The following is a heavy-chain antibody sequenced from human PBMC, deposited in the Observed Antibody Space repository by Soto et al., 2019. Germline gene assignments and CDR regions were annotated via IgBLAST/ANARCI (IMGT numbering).Heavy chain of an antibody. J-gene: IGHJ4*02. V-gene: IGHV1-18*01. CDR3: ARTPLRYEGGDY. CDR2: ISAYNGNR. Sequence: QVQLVQSGAEVKKPGASVKVSCKASGYTFSNYGISWVRQAPGQGLEWMGWISAYNGNRNYAQKLQGRVTLTTDTSTNTAYMDLRSLRFDDTAVYYCARTPLRYEGGDYWGQGTLVTVSS. CDR1: GYTFSNYG. D-gene: IGHD5-12*01.